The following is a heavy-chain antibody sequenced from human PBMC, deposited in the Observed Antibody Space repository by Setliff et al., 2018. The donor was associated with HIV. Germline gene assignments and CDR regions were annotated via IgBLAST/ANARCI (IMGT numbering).Heavy chain of an antibody. CDR2: TYYSGGT. V-gene: IGHV4-38-2*01. CDR1: GFSISSGHY. CDR3: AMRVYDFWSGLVGQYYYMDV. Sequence: SETLSLTCAVSGFSISSGHYWAWIRQPPGKGLEWIGFTYYSGGTNYNPSLRSRVTISKDTSKNQFSLNVSSVTAADTAVYYCAMRVYDFWSGLVGQYYYMDVWGKGTTVTVSS. J-gene: IGHJ6*03. D-gene: IGHD3-3*01.